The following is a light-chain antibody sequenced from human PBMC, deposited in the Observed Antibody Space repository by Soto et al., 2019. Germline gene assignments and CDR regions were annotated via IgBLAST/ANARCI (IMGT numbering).Light chain of an antibody. CDR2: EVT. J-gene: IGLJ1*01. CDR3: NSYTSSSTLYV. Sequence: QSVLTQPASVSGSPGQSITISCTGTSSDIGGYNYVSWYQQHPGKAPQLLIYEVTNRPSGVSHRFSGSKSGNTASLTISGLQTEDEADYYCNSYTSSSTLYVFGTGTKVTAL. V-gene: IGLV2-14*01. CDR1: SSDIGGYNY.